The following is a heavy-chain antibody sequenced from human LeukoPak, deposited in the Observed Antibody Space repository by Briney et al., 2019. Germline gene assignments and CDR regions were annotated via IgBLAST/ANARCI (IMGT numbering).Heavy chain of an antibody. CDR3: ARRGYGSGSFLPLNWFDP. CDR2: INTNTGNP. CDR1: GYTFTTYG. Sequence: ASVKVSCKASGYTFTTYGISWVRQAPGQGLEWMGWINTNTGNPTYAQGFTGRFVFSLDTSVSTAYLQISSLKAEDTAVYYCARRGYGSGSFLPLNWFDPWGQGTLVTVSS. J-gene: IGHJ5*02. D-gene: IGHD3-10*01. V-gene: IGHV7-4-1*02.